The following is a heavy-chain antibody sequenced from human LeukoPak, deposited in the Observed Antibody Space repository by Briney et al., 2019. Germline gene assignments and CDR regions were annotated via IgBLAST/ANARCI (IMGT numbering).Heavy chain of an antibody. CDR3: ARDRGIAAAGTWFDP. CDR2: ISAYNGNT. J-gene: IGHJ5*02. V-gene: IGHV1-18*01. CDR1: GYTFTSYG. Sequence: ASVKVSCKASGYTFTSYGISWVRQAPGQGLKRMGWISAYNGNTNYAQKLQGRVTMTTDTSTSTAYMELRSLRSDDTAVYYCARDRGIAAAGTWFDPWGQGTLVTVSS. D-gene: IGHD6-13*01.